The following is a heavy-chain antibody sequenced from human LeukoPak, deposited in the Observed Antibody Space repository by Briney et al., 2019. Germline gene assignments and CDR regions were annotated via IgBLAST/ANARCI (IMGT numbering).Heavy chain of an antibody. V-gene: IGHV1-69*13. D-gene: IGHD2-2*01. CDR3: ARAEEDIVVVPAAGDY. CDR1: GDTFINYS. CDR2: IIPIFGTT. J-gene: IGHJ4*02. Sequence: SVKVSCKAAGDTFINYSISWVRQAPGQGLEWMGGIIPIFGTTHYAQTFRGRVTISADDSTRTVYLELSSLRSDDTAVYYCARAEEDIVVVPAAGDYWGQGTLVTVSS.